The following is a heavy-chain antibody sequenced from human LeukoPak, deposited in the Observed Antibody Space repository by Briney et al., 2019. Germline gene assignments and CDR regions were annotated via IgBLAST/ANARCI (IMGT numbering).Heavy chain of an antibody. CDR3: AMTDSSGWFGAFDI. Sequence: GRSLRLSCAASGFTFDDYAMHWVRQAQGKGLERVSGISWNSGSIGYADSVKGRFTISRDNAKNSLYLQMNTLRAEDTALYYCAMTDSSGWFGAFDIWGQGTMVTVSS. CDR1: GFTFDDYA. D-gene: IGHD6-19*01. CDR2: ISWNSGSI. J-gene: IGHJ3*02. V-gene: IGHV3-9*01.